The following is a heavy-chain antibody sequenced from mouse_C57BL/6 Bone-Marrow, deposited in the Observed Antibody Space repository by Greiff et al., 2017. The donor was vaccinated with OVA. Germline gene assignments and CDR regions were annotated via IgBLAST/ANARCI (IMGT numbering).Heavy chain of an antibody. J-gene: IGHJ3*01. D-gene: IGHD2-3*01. CDR2: IDPETGGT. CDR1: GYTFTDYE. V-gene: IGHV1-15*01. CDR3: TRGIYDGYYGAY. Sequence: QVQLQQSGAELVRPGASVTLSCKASGYTFTDYEMHWVKQTPVHGLEWIGAIDPETGGTAYNQKFKGKAILTADKSSSTAYMELRSRTSEDSAVYYCTRGIYDGYYGAYWGQGTLVTVSA.